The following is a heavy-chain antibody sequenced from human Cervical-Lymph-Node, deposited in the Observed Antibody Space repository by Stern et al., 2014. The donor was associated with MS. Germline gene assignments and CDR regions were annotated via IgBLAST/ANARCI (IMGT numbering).Heavy chain of an antibody. CDR1: GYTFTSSS. J-gene: IGHJ4*02. V-gene: IGHV1-46*01. CDR2: INPSGYST. CDR3: ARGQRYFDY. Sequence: VQLVQSGAEVKKTGASVKGSCKAPGYTFTSSSMHWVRQAPGQGLEWMGIINPSGYSTTYAQKFQGRVTMTRDTSTSTVYMELSSLRSEDTAVYYCARGQRYFDYWGQGTLVTVSS.